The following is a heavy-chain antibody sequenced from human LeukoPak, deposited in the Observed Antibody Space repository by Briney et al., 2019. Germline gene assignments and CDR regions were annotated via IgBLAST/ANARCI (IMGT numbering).Heavy chain of an antibody. Sequence: GGSLRLSCAASGFTFSSYAMSCVRQAPGEGLEWVSAISGSGGSTYYADSVKGRFTISRDNSKNTLYLQMNSVRDEDTAVYYCAKLAAAGRNHDPYYYYYGMDVWGQGTTVTVSS. CDR1: GFTFSSYA. D-gene: IGHD6-13*01. CDR2: ISGSGGST. J-gene: IGHJ6*02. CDR3: AKLAAAGRNHDPYYYYYGMDV. V-gene: IGHV3-23*01.